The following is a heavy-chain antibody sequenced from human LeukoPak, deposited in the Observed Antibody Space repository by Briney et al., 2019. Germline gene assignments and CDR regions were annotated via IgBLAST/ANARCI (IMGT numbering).Heavy chain of an antibody. CDR3: ARDPQQLAFDY. J-gene: IGHJ4*02. D-gene: IGHD6-13*01. CDR2: IYTSGST. V-gene: IGHV4-4*07. CDR1: GCSISSYY. Sequence: SETLSLTCTVSGCSISSYYWSWIRQPAGKGLEWIGRIYTSGSTNYNPSLKSRVTMSVDTSKNQFSLKLSPVTAADTAVYYCARDPQQLAFDYWGQGTLVTVSS.